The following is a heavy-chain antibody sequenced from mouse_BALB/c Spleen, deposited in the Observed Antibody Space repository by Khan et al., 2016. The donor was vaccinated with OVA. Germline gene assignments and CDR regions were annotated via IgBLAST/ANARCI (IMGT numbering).Heavy chain of an antibody. CDR2: ISSGGSYT. CDR3: TRDRGYYSSNAYFDY. Sequence: EVKLLESGGDLVRPGGSLKLSCAASGFSFSSYSMSWVRQTPEKRLEWVTTISSGGSYTYSPDSVKGRFTISRDNAKNTLYLQMSSLKSEDTALYYCTRDRGYYSSNAYFDYWGQGTTLTVSS. CDR1: GFSFSSYS. V-gene: IGHV5-6-4*01. D-gene: IGHD1-1*01. J-gene: IGHJ2*01.